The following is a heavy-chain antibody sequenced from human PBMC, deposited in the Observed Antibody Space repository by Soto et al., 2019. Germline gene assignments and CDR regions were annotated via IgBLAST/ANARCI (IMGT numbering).Heavy chain of an antibody. CDR1: GLSITDSEMG. CDR3: ARRHLAVAVSPWFDP. V-gene: IGHV2-26*01. CDR2: IDSSGEK. Sequence: QVTLKESGPVLVKPTETLTLRCTVSGLSITDSEMGVSWIRQPPGQPLEWLAHIDSSGEKSYRTFLKSRLAIGEDTSKSQIVLTMTNMDPADTATYYCARRHLAVAVSPWFDPWGQGIPVTVSS. J-gene: IGHJ5*02. D-gene: IGHD6-19*01.